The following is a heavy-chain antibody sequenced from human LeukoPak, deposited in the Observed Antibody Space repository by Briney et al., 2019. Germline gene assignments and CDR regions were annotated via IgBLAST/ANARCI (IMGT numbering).Heavy chain of an antibody. J-gene: IGHJ5*02. CDR2: IYYSGST. D-gene: IGHD2-15*01. Sequence: PSETLSLTCTVSGGSISNYYWSWTRQPPGKGLEWIGYIYYSGSTNYNPSLKSRVTISVDTSKSQFSLKLSSVTAADTAVYYCARDYLGGTLRWFDPWGQGTLVTVSS. V-gene: IGHV4-59*01. CDR1: GGSISNYY. CDR3: ARDYLGGTLRWFDP.